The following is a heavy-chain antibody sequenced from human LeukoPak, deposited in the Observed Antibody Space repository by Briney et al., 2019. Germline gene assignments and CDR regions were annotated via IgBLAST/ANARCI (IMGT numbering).Heavy chain of an antibody. J-gene: IGHJ4*02. CDR3: ARDAWLVGATNLYYFDH. D-gene: IGHD1-26*01. Sequence: GAPGKVSSQAPAYTLPAPYMDPGGEGPGQGHGRMGRVNPNSGGTKYAQKFQGRVTMTRDPSISTAYMELSRLRFDDTAVYYCARDAWLVGATNLYYFDHWGQGTPVTVSS. CDR1: AYTLPAPY. V-gene: IGHV1-2*02. CDR2: VNPNSGGT.